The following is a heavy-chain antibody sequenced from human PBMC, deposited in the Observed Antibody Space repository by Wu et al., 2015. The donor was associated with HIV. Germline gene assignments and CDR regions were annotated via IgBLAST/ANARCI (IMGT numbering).Heavy chain of an antibody. CDR2: INPNSGGT. D-gene: IGHD5-24*01. Sequence: QVQLVQSGAEVKKPGASVKVSCKASGYTFTGYYMHWVRQAPGQGLEWMGWINPNSGGTNYAQKFQGRVTMTRDTSISTAYMELSRLRSDDTAVYYCARVKAPIPAEVDDAFDIWGQGTMVTVSS. J-gene: IGHJ3*02. CDR3: ARVKAPIPAEVDDAFDI. V-gene: IGHV1-2*02. CDR1: GYTFTGYY.